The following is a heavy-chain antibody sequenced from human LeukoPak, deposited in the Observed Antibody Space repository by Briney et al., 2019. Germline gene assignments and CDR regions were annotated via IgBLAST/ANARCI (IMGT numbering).Heavy chain of an antibody. Sequence: SVKVSCKASGGTFSSYAISWVRQAPGQGLEWMGGIIPIFGTANYAQKFQGRVTITTDESTRTAYMELSSLKSEDTAVYYCARAPVATGGSPFDYWGQGTLVTVSS. D-gene: IGHD3-16*01. V-gene: IGHV1-69*05. J-gene: IGHJ4*02. CDR1: GGTFSSYA. CDR3: ARAPVATGGSPFDY. CDR2: IIPIFGTA.